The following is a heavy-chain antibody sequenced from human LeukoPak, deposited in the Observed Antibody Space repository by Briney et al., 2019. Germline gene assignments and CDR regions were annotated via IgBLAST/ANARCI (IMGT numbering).Heavy chain of an antibody. V-gene: IGHV1-2*02. CDR3: ARAPVLGRYFDWLFYGLDV. J-gene: IGHJ6*02. CDR1: GYTFTGYH. D-gene: IGHD3-9*01. CDR2: INPDSGGT. Sequence: ASVKVSCKASGYTFTGYHMHWVRQASGQGLEWMGWINPDSGGTNYAQKFQGRVTMTRDTSISTAYMELSRLRSDDTAVYYCARAPVLGRYFDWLFYGLDVWGQGTTVTVSS.